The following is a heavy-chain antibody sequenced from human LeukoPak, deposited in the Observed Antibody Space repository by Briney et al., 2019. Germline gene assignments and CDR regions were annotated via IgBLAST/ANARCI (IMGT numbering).Heavy chain of an antibody. J-gene: IGHJ4*02. V-gene: IGHV1-2*06. CDR3: ARGDGGSGWLDY. Sequence: RINPHSGVTAYSQQFQGRVTMTRDTSISTAYMELTMLSSDDPAVYYCARGDGGSGWLDYWGQGTLVTVSS. D-gene: IGHD6-19*01. CDR2: INPHSGVT.